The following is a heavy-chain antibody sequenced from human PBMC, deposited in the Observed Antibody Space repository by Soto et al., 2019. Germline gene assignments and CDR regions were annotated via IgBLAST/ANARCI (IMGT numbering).Heavy chain of an antibody. V-gene: IGHV1-69*02. D-gene: IGHD2-2*01. J-gene: IGHJ5*02. CDR2: IIPILGIA. Sequence: GASVKVSCKASGGTFSSYTISWVRQAPGQGLEWMGRIIPILGIANYAQKFQGRVTITADKSTSTAYMELSSLRSEDTAVYYCARCYQDIYNSFDPWGQGTLVTVSS. CDR3: ARCYQDIYNSFDP. CDR1: GGTFSSYT.